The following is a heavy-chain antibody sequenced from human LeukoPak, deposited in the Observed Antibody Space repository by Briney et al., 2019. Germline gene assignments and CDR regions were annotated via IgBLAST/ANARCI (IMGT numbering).Heavy chain of an antibody. CDR1: GFTSSSYS. J-gene: IGHJ3*02. V-gene: IGHV3-21*01. CDR2: IRRSSSHI. Sequence: PGRTLRLSRAASGFTSSSYSTNWVRHAPGKGLECVTSIRRSSSHISYAESVKGRFTITRDNAKNSVYLQMSSLRAEDTAVYYCARDVNGDAFDIWGQGTMVTVSS. CDR3: ARDVNGDAFDI.